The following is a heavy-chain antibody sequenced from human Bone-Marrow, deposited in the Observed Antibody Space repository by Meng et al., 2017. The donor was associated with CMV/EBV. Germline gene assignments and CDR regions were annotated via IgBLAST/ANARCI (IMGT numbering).Heavy chain of an antibody. CDR1: GGSISSSSYY. Sequence: LSLTCTVSGGSISSSSYYWGWIRQAPGKGLEWVSYISRSGSTIYYADSVKGRFTISRDNANNSLFLQMNSLRAEDTAVYYCARDVRFSTPRYGLDVWGQGTTVTVSS. D-gene: IGHD3-3*01. J-gene: IGHJ6*02. CDR3: ARDVRFSTPRYGLDV. V-gene: IGHV3-11*04. CDR2: ISRSGSTI.